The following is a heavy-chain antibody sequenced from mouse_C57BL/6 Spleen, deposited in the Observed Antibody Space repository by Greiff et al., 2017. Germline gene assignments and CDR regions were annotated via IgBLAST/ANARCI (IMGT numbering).Heavy chain of an antibody. J-gene: IGHJ2*01. CDR1: GFSLSTSGMG. Sequence: QVTLKVSGPGILQSSQTLSLTCSFSGFSLSTSGMGVSWIRQPSGKGLEWLAHFYWDDDKRYNPSLKSRPTISKDTSRNQVFLKITSVDTADTATYYCARTTMVTPYYFDDWGQGTTRTVSS. CDR2: FYWDDDK. CDR3: ARTTMVTPYYFDD. V-gene: IGHV8-12*01. D-gene: IGHD2-2*01.